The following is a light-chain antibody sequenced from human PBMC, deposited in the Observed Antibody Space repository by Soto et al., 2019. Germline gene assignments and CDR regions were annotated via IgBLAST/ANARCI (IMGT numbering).Light chain of an antibody. Sequence: DIVMTQSPDSLAVSLGERATINCKSSQSVLYSSNNKNYLAWFQQKPGQPPKLLIYWASTRESGIPDRFSGSGSGTDFTLTISSHQAEDVAVYYCQQSLSRVTVGGGTKVEIK. CDR1: QSVLYSSNNKNY. V-gene: IGKV4-1*01. CDR2: WAS. CDR3: QQSLSRVT. J-gene: IGKJ4*01.